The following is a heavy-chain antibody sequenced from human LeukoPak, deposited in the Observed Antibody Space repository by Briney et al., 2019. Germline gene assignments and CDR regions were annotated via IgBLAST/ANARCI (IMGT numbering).Heavy chain of an antibody. V-gene: IGHV3-30*18. D-gene: IGHD6-13*01. Sequence: GGSLRLSCAASGFTFSSYGMHWVRQAPGKGLEWVAAISYDGSNKYYADSVKGRFTISRDNSKNTLYLQMNSLRAEDTAVYYCAKDRGAAARNNWFDPWGQGTLVTVSS. J-gene: IGHJ5*02. CDR2: ISYDGSNK. CDR1: GFTFSSYG. CDR3: AKDRGAAARNNWFDP.